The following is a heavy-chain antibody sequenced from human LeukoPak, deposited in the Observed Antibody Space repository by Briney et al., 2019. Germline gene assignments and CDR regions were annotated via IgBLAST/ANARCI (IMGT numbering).Heavy chain of an antibody. V-gene: IGHV3-23*01. CDR1: GFTFSSYA. CDR3: AKAAGSEITDYFDY. CDR2: IS. Sequence: GGSLRLSCTASGFTFSSYAMSWVRQAPGKGLEWVSDISGRFSISRDNPKNTLYLQMNSLRAEDTAVYYCAKAAGSEITDYFDYWGQGTLVTVSS. J-gene: IGHJ4*02. D-gene: IGHD3-10*01.